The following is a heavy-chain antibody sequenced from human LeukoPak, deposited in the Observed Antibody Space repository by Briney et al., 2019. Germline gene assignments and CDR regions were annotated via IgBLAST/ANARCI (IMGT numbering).Heavy chain of an antibody. V-gene: IGHV4-59*08. Sequence: KPSETLSLTCTVSGGSISSYYWSWIRQPPGKGLEWIGYIYHSGSTNYNPSLKSRVTISVDTSKNQFSLKLSSVTAADTAVYYCARSEPYDSSGYYLDYWGQGTLVTVSS. CDR1: GGSISSYY. D-gene: IGHD3-22*01. J-gene: IGHJ4*02. CDR2: IYHSGST. CDR3: ARSEPYDSSGYYLDY.